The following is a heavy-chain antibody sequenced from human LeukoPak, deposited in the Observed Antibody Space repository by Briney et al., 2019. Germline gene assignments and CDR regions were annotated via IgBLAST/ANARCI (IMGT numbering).Heavy chain of an antibody. V-gene: IGHV3-30*04. CDR1: GFTFSSYA. Sequence: GGSLRLSCAASGFTFSSYAMHWVRQAPGKGLEWVAVISCDGSNKYYADSVKGRFTISRDNSKNPLYLQMNSLRAEDTAVYYRARDENYYMDVWGKGTTVTVSS. CDR2: ISCDGSNK. J-gene: IGHJ6*03. CDR3: ARDENYYMDV.